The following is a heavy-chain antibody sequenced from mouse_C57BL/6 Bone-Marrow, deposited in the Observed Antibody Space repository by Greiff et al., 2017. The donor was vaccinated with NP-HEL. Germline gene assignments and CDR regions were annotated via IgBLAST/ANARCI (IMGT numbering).Heavy chain of an antibody. CDR2: IDPSDSYT. CDR3: ARDGSGYDAMDY. Sequence: QVQLQQPGAELVRPGTSVKLSCKASGYTFTSYWMHWVKQRPGQGLEWIGVIDPSDSYTNYNQKFKGKATLNVDTSSSTAYMQLSSLTSEDSAVYYGARDGSGYDAMDYWGQGTSVTVSS. D-gene: IGHD3-2*02. CDR1: GYTFTSYW. J-gene: IGHJ4*01. V-gene: IGHV1-59*01.